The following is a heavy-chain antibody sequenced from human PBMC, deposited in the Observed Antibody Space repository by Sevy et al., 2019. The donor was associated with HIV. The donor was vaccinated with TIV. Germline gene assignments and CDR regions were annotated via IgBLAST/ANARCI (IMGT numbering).Heavy chain of an antibody. Sequence: ASVKVSCKASGYSFTAHYIHWVLQAPGQGLEWMGWINPDSGDTHYAQKFQGSVTMTRDTSMTTAYMELRSLRSDDTAVYYCARVQRGGVPDYWGQRTLVTVSS. CDR3: ARVQRGGVPDY. CDR2: INPDSGDT. D-gene: IGHD3-10*01. CDR1: GYSFTAHY. V-gene: IGHV1-2*02. J-gene: IGHJ4*02.